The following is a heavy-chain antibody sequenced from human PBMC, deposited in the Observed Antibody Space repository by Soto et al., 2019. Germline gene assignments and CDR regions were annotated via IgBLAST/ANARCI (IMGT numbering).Heavy chain of an antibody. CDR3: ARQKVDMWFDP. D-gene: IGHD5-12*01. Sequence: SETLSLTCTVSGGSISSSSYYWGWIRQPPGKGLEWIGSIYYSGSTYYNPSLKSRVTISADTSKNQFSLKLSSVTAADTAVYYCARQKVDMWFDPWGQGTLVTVSS. V-gene: IGHV4-39*01. CDR2: IYYSGST. CDR1: GGSISSSSYY. J-gene: IGHJ5*02.